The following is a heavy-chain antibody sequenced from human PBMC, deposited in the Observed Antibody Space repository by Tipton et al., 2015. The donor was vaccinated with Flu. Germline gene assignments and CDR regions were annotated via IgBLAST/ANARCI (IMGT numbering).Heavy chain of an antibody. V-gene: IGHV4-38-2*01. Sequence: TLSLTCAVSGYSISSGYYWGGVRQHPGKGREGIGTIYHSGSTYYNPSPMSRLAMSVDTSKNQFSLKLSSVTAADTAVYYCARHTGDSVRGVIDYWCQRTLVTVSS. J-gene: IGHJ4*02. CDR3: ARHTGDSVRGVIDY. D-gene: IGHD3-10*02. CDR1: GYSISSGYY. CDR2: IYHSGST.